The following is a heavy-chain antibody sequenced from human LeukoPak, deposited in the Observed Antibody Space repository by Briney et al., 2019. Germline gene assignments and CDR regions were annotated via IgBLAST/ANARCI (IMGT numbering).Heavy chain of an antibody. Sequence: PSQTLSLTCTVSGGSISSGSYYWSWIRQPAGKGVEWSGRIYTSGSTNYNSSLKSRVTISVDTSKNQFSLKLSSVTAADTAVYYCARGSLGYCSSTSCYSSDYWGQGTLVTVSS. V-gene: IGHV4-61*02. D-gene: IGHD2-2*02. CDR1: GGSISSGSYY. J-gene: IGHJ4*02. CDR3: ARGSLGYCSSTSCYSSDY. CDR2: IYTSGST.